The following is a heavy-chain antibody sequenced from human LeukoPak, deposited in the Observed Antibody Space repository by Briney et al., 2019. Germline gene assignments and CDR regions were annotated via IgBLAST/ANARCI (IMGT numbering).Heavy chain of an antibody. CDR3: AKVGSFTLVEMATITYFDY. CDR2: ISGSGGST. V-gene: IGHV3-23*01. D-gene: IGHD5-24*01. CDR1: GFTFSSYA. Sequence: PGGSLRLSCAASGFTFSSYAMSWVRQAPGKGLEWVSAISGSGGSTYYADSAKGRFTISRDNSKNTLYLQMNSLRAEDTAVYYCAKVGSFTLVEMATITYFDYWGQGTLVTVSS. J-gene: IGHJ4*02.